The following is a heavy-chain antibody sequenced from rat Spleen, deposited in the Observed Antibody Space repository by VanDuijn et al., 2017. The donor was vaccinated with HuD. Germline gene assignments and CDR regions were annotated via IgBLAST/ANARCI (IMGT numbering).Heavy chain of an antibody. CDR2: ISFSGST. V-gene: IGHV3-1*01. J-gene: IGHJ3*01. CDR3: ATGGTYNSGYEIWFAY. Sequence: EVQLQESGPGLVKPSQSLSLTCSVTGYSITSNYWAWIRKFPGNKMEWMGYISFSGSTSYNPSLKSRISITRDTSKNQFFLQLNSVTTEDTATYYGATGGTYNSGYEIWFAYWGQGTLVTVSS. CDR1: GYSITSNY. D-gene: IGHD4-3*01.